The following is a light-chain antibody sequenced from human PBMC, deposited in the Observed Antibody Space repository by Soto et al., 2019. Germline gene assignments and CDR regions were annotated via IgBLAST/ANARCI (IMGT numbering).Light chain of an antibody. V-gene: IGLV1-44*01. CDR3: ASWDDSLNGVV. Sequence: QSVVTQPPSASGTPGQGVTISRSGSSSNIGVNTVNWYQQLPGTAPKLLIYSNNLRPSGVPDRFSGSKSGTSASLAISGLQSEDEADYHCASWDDSLNGVVFGGGTKVTVL. CDR1: SSNIGVNT. J-gene: IGLJ2*01. CDR2: SNN.